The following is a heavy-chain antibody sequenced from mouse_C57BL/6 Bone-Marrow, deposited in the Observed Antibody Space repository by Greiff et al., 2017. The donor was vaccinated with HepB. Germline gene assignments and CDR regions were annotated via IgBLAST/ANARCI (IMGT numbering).Heavy chain of an antibody. V-gene: IGHV5-16*01. J-gene: IGHJ2*01. D-gene: IGHD1-1*01. CDR3: ARAGVYYGSSYDYAMDY. Sequence: EVMLVESEGGLVQPGSSMKLSCTASGFTFSDYYMAWVRQVPEKGLEWVANINYDGSSTYYLDSLKSRFIISRDNAKNILYLQMSSLKSEDTATYYCARAGVYYGSSYDYAMDYWGQGTTLTVSS. CDR2: INYDGSST. CDR1: GFTFSDYY.